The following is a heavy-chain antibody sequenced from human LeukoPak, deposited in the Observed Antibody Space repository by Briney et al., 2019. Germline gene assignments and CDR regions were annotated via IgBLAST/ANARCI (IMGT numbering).Heavy chain of an antibody. CDR1: GFTFTSSA. Sequence: GASVKVSCKASGFTFTSSAVQWVRQARGQRLEWIGWIVVGSGNTNYAQKFQERVTITRDMSTSTAYMELSSLRSEDTAVYYCAADGTYSGSYGFDPWGQGTLVTVSS. V-gene: IGHV1-58*01. D-gene: IGHD1-26*01. CDR2: IVVGSGNT. CDR3: AADGTYSGSYGFDP. J-gene: IGHJ5*02.